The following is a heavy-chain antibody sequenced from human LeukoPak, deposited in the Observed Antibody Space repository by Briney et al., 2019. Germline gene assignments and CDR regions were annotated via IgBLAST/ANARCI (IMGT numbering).Heavy chain of an antibody. CDR2: TKNDGSEK. Sequence: GGSLRLSCAASGVTFRICRMSWGRNGPGRGLGRVANTKNDGSEKYYVDPVKCRFTISRDNAKNSLYLQMNSLRAEDTAVYYCARDQDSSDSSYYYYCFMDVWGKETTVTVSS. D-gene: IGHD4-17*01. CDR3: ARDQDSSDSSYYYYCFMDV. V-gene: IGHV3-7*01. J-gene: IGHJ6*03. CDR1: GVTFRICR.